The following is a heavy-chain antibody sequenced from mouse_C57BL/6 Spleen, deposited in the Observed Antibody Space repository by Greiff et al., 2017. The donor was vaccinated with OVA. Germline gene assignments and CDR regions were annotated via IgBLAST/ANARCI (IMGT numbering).Heavy chain of an antibody. Sequence: EVKLEESGPGLVKPSQSLSLTCSVTGYSITSGYYWNWIRQFPGNKLEWMGYISYDGSNNYNPSLKNRISITRDTSKNQFFLKLNSVTTEDTATYYCASRYDGYYDYAMDYWGQGTSVTVSS. CDR1: GYSITSGYY. V-gene: IGHV3-6*01. D-gene: IGHD2-3*01. CDR3: ASRYDGYYDYAMDY. CDR2: ISYDGSN. J-gene: IGHJ4*01.